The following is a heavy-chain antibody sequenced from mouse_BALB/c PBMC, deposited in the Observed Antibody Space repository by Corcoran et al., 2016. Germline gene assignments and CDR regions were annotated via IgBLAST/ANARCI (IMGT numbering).Heavy chain of an antibody. V-gene: IGHV1S136*01. Sequence: EVLLQQSGPVLVKPGASVKITCKTSGYTFTSYVMHWVKQKPGQGLEWIGYINPYNDGTKYNEKFKGKATLTSDKSSSTAYMELSSLTSEDSAVYYCARLYPGIAMDYWGQGTSVTVSS. J-gene: IGHJ4*01. CDR2: INPYNDGT. CDR3: ARLYPGIAMDY. CDR1: GYTFTSYV.